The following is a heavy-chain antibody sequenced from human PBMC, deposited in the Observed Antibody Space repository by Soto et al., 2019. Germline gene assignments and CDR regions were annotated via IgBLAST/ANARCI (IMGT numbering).Heavy chain of an antibody. CDR3: ARDSRGYAYVWGSYRLFDY. V-gene: IGHV1-18*01. CDR1: GYTFTSYG. D-gene: IGHD3-16*02. Sequence: QVQLVQSGAEVKKPGASVKVSCKASGYTFTSYGISWVRQAPGQGLEWMGWISAYNGNTNYAQKLQGRVTMPTDTATSTAYMELRRLRSDDTAVYYCARDSRGYAYVWGSYRLFDYWGQGTLVTVSS. J-gene: IGHJ4*02. CDR2: ISAYNGNT.